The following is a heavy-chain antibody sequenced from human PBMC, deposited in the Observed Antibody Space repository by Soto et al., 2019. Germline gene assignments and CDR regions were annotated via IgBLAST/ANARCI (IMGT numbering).Heavy chain of an antibody. J-gene: IGHJ5*02. V-gene: IGHV4-34*01. CDR1: GGSFSGYY. CDR3: ARGLALGGLVVVAATLPSGWFDP. D-gene: IGHD2-15*01. Sequence: SETLSLTCAVYGGSFSGYYWSWIRQHPGKGLEWIGEINHSGSTNYNPSLKSRVTLSVDTSKNQFSLKLSPVTAADTAVYYCARGLALGGLVVVAATLPSGWFDPWGQGTLVTVSS. CDR2: INHSGST.